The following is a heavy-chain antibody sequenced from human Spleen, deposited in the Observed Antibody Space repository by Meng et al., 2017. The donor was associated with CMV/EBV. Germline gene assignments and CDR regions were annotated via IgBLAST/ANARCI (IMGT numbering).Heavy chain of an antibody. J-gene: IGHJ5*02. Sequence: TGAVYGGSFSGYYWSWIRQHPGKGLEWIGEINHSGSTNYNPSLKSRVTISVDTSKNQFSLKLSSVTAADTAVYYCARADTATIGWFDPWGQGTLVTVSS. CDR1: GGSFSGYY. CDR2: INHSGST. CDR3: ARADTATIGWFDP. D-gene: IGHD5-18*01. V-gene: IGHV4-34*01.